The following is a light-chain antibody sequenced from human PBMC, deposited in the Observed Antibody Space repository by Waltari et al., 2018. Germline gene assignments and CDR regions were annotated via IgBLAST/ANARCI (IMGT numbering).Light chain of an antibody. CDR1: TSNIGTNY. V-gene: IGLV1-47*01. CDR3: AGWDDNLSVV. Sequence: QSVLTQPPAASGTPGQRVTISCAGSTSNIGTNYVNWYQKFPGAAPKLLIYRINTRRSGVPDRFSGSKSGTSASLVISGLRSEDEADYFCAGWDDNLSVVFGGGTKLTVL. CDR2: RIN. J-gene: IGLJ2*01.